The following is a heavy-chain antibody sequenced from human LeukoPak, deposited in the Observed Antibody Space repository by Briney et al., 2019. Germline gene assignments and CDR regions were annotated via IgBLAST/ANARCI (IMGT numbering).Heavy chain of an antibody. CDR3: AKDHAAGAFDY. Sequence: PGGSMRLSCAASGFIFTDYWMHWVRQAPGKELVWVARIRGDGRATTYADSVKGRFTISRDNSKNTLYLQMNSLRAEDTAVYYCAKDHAAGAFDYWGQGTLVTVSS. V-gene: IGHV3-74*01. CDR2: IRGDGRAT. D-gene: IGHD6-13*01. CDR1: GFIFTDYW. J-gene: IGHJ4*02.